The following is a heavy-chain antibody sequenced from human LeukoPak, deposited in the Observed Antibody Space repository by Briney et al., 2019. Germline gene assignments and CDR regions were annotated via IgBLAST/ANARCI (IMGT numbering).Heavy chain of an antibody. D-gene: IGHD3-10*01. J-gene: IGHJ4*02. CDR3: AKDFGRNLGGPGY. CDR2: ISGDGYST. V-gene: IGHV3-23*01. CDR1: GFTFSTYT. Sequence: GGSLRLSCAASGFTFSTYTMAWVRQAPGGGLEWVSGISGDGYSTYYADSVKGRFAVSRDNSKSTLYLQMNSLRAEDTAVYYCAKDFGRNLGGPGYWGRGTRVTVSS.